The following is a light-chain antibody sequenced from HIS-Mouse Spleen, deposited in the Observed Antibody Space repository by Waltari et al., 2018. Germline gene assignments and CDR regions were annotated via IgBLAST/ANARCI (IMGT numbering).Light chain of an antibody. J-gene: IGLJ2*01. Sequence: SSELTQDPAVSVALGQTVRITCQGDSLRSYYASWYQQKPGQAPVLFIYGKNNRPSGIPDLFSGSISGNTASLTITGAQAEDEADYYCNSRDSSGNHVVFGGGTKLTVL. CDR3: NSRDSSGNHVV. V-gene: IGLV3-19*01. CDR1: SLRSYY. CDR2: GKN.